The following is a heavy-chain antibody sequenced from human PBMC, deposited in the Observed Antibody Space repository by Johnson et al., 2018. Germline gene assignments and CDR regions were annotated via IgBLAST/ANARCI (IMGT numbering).Heavy chain of an antibody. CDR3: ASEMGIIRANYYYYGMDV. Sequence: VQLVETGGGVVQPGSSLRLSCAASGFTFSSYGMHWVRQAPGKGLEWVEVISYDGSNKYYADSVKGRFTISRDNSKNTLYLQMNSLRAEDTAVYYCASEMGIIRANYYYYGMDVWGQGTTVTVSS. V-gene: IGHV3-30*03. J-gene: IGHJ6*02. CDR1: GFTFSSYG. D-gene: IGHD3-3*01. CDR2: ISYDGSNK.